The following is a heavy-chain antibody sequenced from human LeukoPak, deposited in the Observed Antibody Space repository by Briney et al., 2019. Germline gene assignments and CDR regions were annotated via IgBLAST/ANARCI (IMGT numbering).Heavy chain of an antibody. J-gene: IGHJ6*03. CDR2: IYYSGST. Sequence: SETLSLTCTVSGGSISSYYWSWIRQPPGKGLEWIGYIYYSGSTNYNPSLKSRVTISVDTSKNQFSLKLSSVTAADTAVYYCARDRVEYDLWGRYYYYYYMDVWGKGTTVTISS. CDR3: ARDRVEYDLWGRYYYYYYMDV. D-gene: IGHD3-3*01. CDR1: GGSISSYY. V-gene: IGHV4-59*01.